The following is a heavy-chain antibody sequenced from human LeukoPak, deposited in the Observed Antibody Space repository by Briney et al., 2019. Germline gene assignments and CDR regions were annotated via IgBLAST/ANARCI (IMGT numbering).Heavy chain of an antibody. CDR3: GRGPGGATFEYYYYGMDV. CDR2: IWYDGSNK. CDR1: GFTFSSYG. Sequence: GGSLRLSCAASGFTFSSYGMHWVRQAPGKGLEWVAVIWYDGSNKYYADSVEGRFTISRDNSKNTLYLQMNSLRAEDTAVYYCGRGPGGATFEYYYYGMDVWGQGTTVTVSS. V-gene: IGHV3-33*01. J-gene: IGHJ6*02. D-gene: IGHD1-26*01.